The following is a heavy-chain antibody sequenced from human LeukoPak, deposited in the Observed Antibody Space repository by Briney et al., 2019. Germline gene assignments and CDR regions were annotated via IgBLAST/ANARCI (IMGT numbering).Heavy chain of an antibody. D-gene: IGHD1-14*01. CDR1: GYTFDRYG. V-gene: IGHV1-18*01. Sequence: ASVKVSCKGSGYTFDRYGVTWVRQAPGQGLEWMGWISTYNGNTTYAQKIQGRVAMTTDTSTNTVYMDLRSLRSDDTAVYYCARDLGHCRNVICSSSAYWGRGTLVTVSS. CDR2: ISTYNGNT. CDR3: ARDLGHCRNVICSSSAY. J-gene: IGHJ4*02.